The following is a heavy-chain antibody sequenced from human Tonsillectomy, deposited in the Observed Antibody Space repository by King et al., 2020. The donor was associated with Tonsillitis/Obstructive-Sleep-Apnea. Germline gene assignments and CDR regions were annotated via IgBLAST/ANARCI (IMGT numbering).Heavy chain of an antibody. J-gene: IGHJ4*02. CDR1: GGSFSGYY. V-gene: IGHV4-34*01. CDR2: INHSGST. CDR3: ARIPARGFRATGFDY. D-gene: IGHD3-10*01. Sequence: VQLQQWGAGLLKPSETLSLTCAVYGGSFSGYYWSWIRQPPGKGLEWIGEINHSGSTNYNPSHKSRVTISVDTSKNQFSLNLSSVTAADTAVYYCARIPARGFRATGFDYWGQGTLVTVSS.